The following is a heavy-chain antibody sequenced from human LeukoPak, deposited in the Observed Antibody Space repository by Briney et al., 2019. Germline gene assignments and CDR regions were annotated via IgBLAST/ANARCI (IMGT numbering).Heavy chain of an antibody. CDR3: AREGDGYNKWDY. CDR1: GYTFTGYY. Sequence: GASVKVSCKASGYTFTGYYMHWVRQAPGQGLEWMGWINPNSGGTNYAQKFQGWVTMTRDTSISTAYMELSRLRPDDTAVYYCAREGDGYNKWDYWGQGTLVTVSS. D-gene: IGHD5-24*01. CDR2: INPNSGGT. J-gene: IGHJ4*02. V-gene: IGHV1-2*04.